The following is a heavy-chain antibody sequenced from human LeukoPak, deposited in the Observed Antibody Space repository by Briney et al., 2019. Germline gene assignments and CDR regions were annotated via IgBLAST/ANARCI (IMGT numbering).Heavy chain of an antibody. CDR3: ARGARQLGPLDY. V-gene: IGHV4-34*01. CDR2: INHSGST. Sequence: SETLSLTCAVYGGSFSGYYWSWIRQTPGKGLEWIGEINHSGSTNYNPSLKSRVTISVDTSKNQFSLKLSSVTAADTAVYYCARGARQLGPLDYWGQGTLVTVSS. J-gene: IGHJ4*02. CDR1: GGSFSGYY. D-gene: IGHD6-13*01.